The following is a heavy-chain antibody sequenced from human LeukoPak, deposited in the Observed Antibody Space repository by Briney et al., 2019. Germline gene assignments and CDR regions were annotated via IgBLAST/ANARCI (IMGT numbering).Heavy chain of an antibody. V-gene: IGHV1-18*01. CDR2: ISAYNGNT. CDR1: GYTFTTYG. Sequence: ASVKVSCKASGYTFTTYGISWVRQAPGQGLQWMGWISAYNGNTNYAQKLQDRVTMTTDTSTSTAYMELSSLRSEDTAVYYCARGYSGYDRRGNYFDYWGQGTLVTVSS. J-gene: IGHJ4*02. D-gene: IGHD5-12*01. CDR3: ARGYSGYDRRGNYFDY.